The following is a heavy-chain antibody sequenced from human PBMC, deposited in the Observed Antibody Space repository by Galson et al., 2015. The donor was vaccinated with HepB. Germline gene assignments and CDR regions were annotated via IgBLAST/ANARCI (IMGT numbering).Heavy chain of an antibody. Sequence: LRLSCAASGFTFSSYAMHWVRQAPGKGLEWVAVISYDGSNKYYADSVKGRFTISRDNSKNTLYLQMNSLRAEDTAVYYCARGGSGKYQLLRDWFDPWGQGTLVTVSS. CDR2: ISYDGSNK. CDR1: GFTFSSYA. V-gene: IGHV3-30-3*01. D-gene: IGHD2-2*01. J-gene: IGHJ5*02. CDR3: ARGGSGKYQLLRDWFDP.